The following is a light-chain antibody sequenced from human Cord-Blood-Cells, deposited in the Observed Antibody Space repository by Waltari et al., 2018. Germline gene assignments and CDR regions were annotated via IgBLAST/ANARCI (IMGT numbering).Light chain of an antibody. Sequence: DIQMTQSPSSLSASVGDRVTITCQASQDISNYLNWYQQKPGKAPKLLIYDASNLETGVPSRFSGSGSGTDFTFTISSLQPEDIATYYCQQYDNLPFSVTFGPGTKVDIK. CDR1: QDISNY. V-gene: IGKV1-33*01. CDR3: QQYDNLPFSVT. J-gene: IGKJ3*01. CDR2: DAS.